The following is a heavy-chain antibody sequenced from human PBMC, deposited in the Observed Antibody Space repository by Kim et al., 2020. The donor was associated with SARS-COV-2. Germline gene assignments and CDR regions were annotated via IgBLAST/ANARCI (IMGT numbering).Heavy chain of an antibody. Sequence: DSVKARFTIYRDNTKNSLYLRMNSLRAEDTAVYYCASGGYCSGGNCYLDYWGQGTQVTVSS. CDR3: ASGGYCSGGNCYLDY. D-gene: IGHD2-15*01. V-gene: IGHV3-7*03. J-gene: IGHJ4*02.